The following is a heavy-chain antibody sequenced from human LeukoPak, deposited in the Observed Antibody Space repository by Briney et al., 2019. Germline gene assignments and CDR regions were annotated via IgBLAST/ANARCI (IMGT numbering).Heavy chain of an antibody. CDR1: GYTFTSYY. Sequence: WASVKVSCKASGYTFTSYYMHWVRQAPGQGLEWMGWINPNSGGTNYAQKFQGRVTMTRDTSISTAYMELSRLRSDDTAVYYCARDWEYYDILTGYVYWGQGTLVTVSS. J-gene: IGHJ4*02. CDR3: ARDWEYYDILTGYVY. V-gene: IGHV1-2*02. CDR2: INPNSGGT. D-gene: IGHD3-9*01.